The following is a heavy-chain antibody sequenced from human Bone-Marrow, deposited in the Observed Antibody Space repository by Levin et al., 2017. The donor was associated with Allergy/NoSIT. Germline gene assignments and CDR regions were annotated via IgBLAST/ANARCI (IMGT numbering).Heavy chain of an antibody. CDR1: GYTFTSYY. CDR2: INPSGGST. V-gene: IGHV1-46*01. D-gene: IGHD6-19*01. Sequence: GESLKISCKASGYTFTSYYMHWVRQAPGQGLEWMGIINPSGGSTSYAQKFQGRVTMTRDTSTSTVYMELSSLRSEDTAVYYCARPHVPLAVAGKDPADYFDYWGQGTLVTVSS. CDR3: ARPHVPLAVAGKDPADYFDY. J-gene: IGHJ4*02.